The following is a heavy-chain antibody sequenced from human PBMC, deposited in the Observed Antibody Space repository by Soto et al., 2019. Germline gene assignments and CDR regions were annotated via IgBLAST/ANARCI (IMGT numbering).Heavy chain of an antibody. CDR1: GFTFSSYA. CDR2: ISGSGGST. CDR3: AKDRVLQWEPDY. D-gene: IGHD1-26*01. Sequence: EVQLLESGGGLLQPGGSLRLSCAASGFTFSSYAMSWVRQAPGKGLEWVSAISGSGGSTYYADSVKGRFTISRDNSKNTLYLQMNSLRAEDTAVYYCAKDRVLQWEPDYWGQGTLVTVSS. V-gene: IGHV3-23*01. J-gene: IGHJ4*02.